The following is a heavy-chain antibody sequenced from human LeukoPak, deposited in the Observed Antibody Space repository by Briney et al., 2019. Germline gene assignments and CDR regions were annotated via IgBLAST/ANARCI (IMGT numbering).Heavy chain of an antibody. Sequence: SVKVSCKASGGTFSSYAISWVRQAPGQGLEWMGRIIPILGIANYAQKFQGRVTITADKSTSTAYMELTSLRYEYTAVYYCARDEAVAAPLDYWGQGSLVTVSS. CDR3: ARDEAVAAPLDY. D-gene: IGHD6-19*01. J-gene: IGHJ4*02. V-gene: IGHV1-69*04. CDR2: IIPILGIA. CDR1: GGTFSSYA.